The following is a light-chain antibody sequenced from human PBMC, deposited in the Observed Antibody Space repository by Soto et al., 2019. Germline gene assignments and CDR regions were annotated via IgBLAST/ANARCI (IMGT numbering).Light chain of an antibody. CDR1: SSNIGAGYD. J-gene: IGLJ1*01. CDR3: QSYDSTLSARYV. CDR2: GTI. V-gene: IGLV1-40*01. Sequence: QSVLTQPPSVSGAPGQRVTISCTGSSSNIGAGYDVHWYQQRPETAPKLLIFGTINRPSGVPDRFSGSKSGTSASLAITGLQAEDEGYYSCQSYDSTLSARYVFGTGTKVTVL.